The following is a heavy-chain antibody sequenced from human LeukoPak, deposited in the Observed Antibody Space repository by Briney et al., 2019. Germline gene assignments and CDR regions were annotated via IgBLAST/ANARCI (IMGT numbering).Heavy chain of an antibody. Sequence: GGSLRLSCAASGFTFSSYAMHWVRQAPGKGLEWVAVISYDGSNKYYADSVKGRFTISRDNSKNTLYLQMNSLRAEDTAVYYCAKEKWLVPWPDYWGQGTLVTVSS. J-gene: IGHJ4*02. D-gene: IGHD6-19*01. CDR1: GFTFSSYA. CDR2: ISYDGSNK. CDR3: AKEKWLVPWPDY. V-gene: IGHV3-30-3*01.